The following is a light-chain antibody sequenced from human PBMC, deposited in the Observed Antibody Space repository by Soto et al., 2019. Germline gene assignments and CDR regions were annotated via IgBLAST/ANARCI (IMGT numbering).Light chain of an antibody. V-gene: IGLV2-14*03. CDR3: TSYTTSATYV. J-gene: IGLJ1*01. Sequence: QSALTQPASVSGSPGQSIAISCTGTSSDVGAYNFVSWYQHQPGKAPQLMIFDVSNRPSGVSDRFSGSKAGNTASLTISGLQAEDEADYYCTSYTTSATYVFGIGTKVTVL. CDR1: SSDVGAYNF. CDR2: DVS.